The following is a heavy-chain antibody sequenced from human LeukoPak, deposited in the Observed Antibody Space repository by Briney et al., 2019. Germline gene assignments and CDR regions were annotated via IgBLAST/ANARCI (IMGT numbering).Heavy chain of an antibody. CDR2: ISWNSGSI. CDR3: AKARRYCGGDCYSYSFGY. CDR1: GFTFDDYA. Sequence: GGSLRLSCAASGFTFDDYAMHWVRQAPGKGLEWVSGISWNSGSIGYADSVKGRFTISRDNAKNSLYLQMNSLRAEDTALYYCAKARRYCGGDCYSYSFGYWGQGTLVTVSS. V-gene: IGHV3-9*01. J-gene: IGHJ4*02. D-gene: IGHD2-21*02.